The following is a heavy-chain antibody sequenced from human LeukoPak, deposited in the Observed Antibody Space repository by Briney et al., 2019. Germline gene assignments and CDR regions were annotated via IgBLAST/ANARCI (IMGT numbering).Heavy chain of an antibody. D-gene: IGHD3-16*01. V-gene: IGHV3-21*01. J-gene: IGHJ6*03. CDR2: ISSSSSYI. CDR1: GFTFSDYN. CDR3: AREGDYLYYMDV. Sequence: GGSLRLSCATSGFTFSDYNMNWVRQAPGKGLEWVSSISSSSSYIYYADSVKGRFTISRDNAKNSLYLQMNSLRAEDTAVYYCAREGDYLYYMDVWGKGTTVTVSS.